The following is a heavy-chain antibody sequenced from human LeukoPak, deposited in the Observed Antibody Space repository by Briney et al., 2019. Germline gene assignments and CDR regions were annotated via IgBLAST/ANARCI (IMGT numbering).Heavy chain of an antibody. V-gene: IGHV4-4*07. J-gene: IGHJ4*02. CDR1: GGSISSYY. Sequence: SETLFLTCTVSGGSISSYYWSWIRQPAGKGLEWIGRIYTSGSTNYNPSLKSRVTMSVDTSKNQFSLKLSSVTAADTAVDYCARGVCSGGSCYTYFDYWGQGTLVTVSS. D-gene: IGHD2-15*01. CDR3: ARGVCSGGSCYTYFDY. CDR2: IYTSGST.